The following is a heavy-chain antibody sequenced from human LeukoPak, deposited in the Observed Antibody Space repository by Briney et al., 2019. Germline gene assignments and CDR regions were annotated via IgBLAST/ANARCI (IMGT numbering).Heavy chain of an antibody. CDR3: ARGRSGYEYFDY. CDR2: MNPNSGNT. D-gene: IGHD5-12*01. V-gene: IGHV1-8*01. CDR1: GYTFTSYD. Sequence: ASVTVSCKASGYTFTSYDINWVRQATGQGLEWMGWMNPNSGNTGYAQKFQGRVTMTRNTSISTAYMELSSLRSEDTAVYYCARGRSGYEYFDYWGQGTLVTVSS. J-gene: IGHJ4*02.